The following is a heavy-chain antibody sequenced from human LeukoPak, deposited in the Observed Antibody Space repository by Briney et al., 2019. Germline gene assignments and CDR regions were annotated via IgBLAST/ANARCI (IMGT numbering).Heavy chain of an antibody. CDR3: ARDGYGVAARLGAFDI. CDR1: GFTFSSYG. D-gene: IGHD6-6*01. CDR2: IRYDGSNK. V-gene: IGHV3-30*02. J-gene: IGHJ3*02. Sequence: GGSLRLSCAASGFTFSSYGMHWVRQAPGKGLEWVAFIRYDGSNKYYADSVKGRFTISRDNSKNTLYLQMNSLRAEDTAVYYCARDGYGVAARLGAFDIWGQGTMVTVSS.